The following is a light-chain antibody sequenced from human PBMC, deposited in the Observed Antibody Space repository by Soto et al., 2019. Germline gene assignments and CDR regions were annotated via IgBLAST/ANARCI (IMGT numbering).Light chain of an antibody. J-gene: IGKJ1*01. Sequence: DIQMTQSPSTLSASVGDRVTITCRASQSINNYLAWYQQKPGKAPKLLIYKASTLESGFPSRFSGSGSGTEFTLSISSLQPDDFATYYCQQYESFPRTFGQGTKVEIQ. CDR3: QQYESFPRT. CDR2: KAS. CDR1: QSINNY. V-gene: IGKV1-5*03.